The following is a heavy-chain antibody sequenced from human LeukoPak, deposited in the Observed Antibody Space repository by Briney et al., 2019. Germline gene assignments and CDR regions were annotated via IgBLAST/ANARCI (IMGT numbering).Heavy chain of an antibody. V-gene: IGHV3-7*03. CDR1: GFTFSSYW. CDR2: INHNGNVN. CDR3: ARGGGLDV. J-gene: IGHJ6*02. D-gene: IGHD3-16*01. Sequence: GGSLRLSCAASGFTFSSYWMNWARQAPGKGLEWVASINHNGNVNYYVDSVKGRFTISRDNAKNSLYLQMSNLRAEDTAVYFCARGGGLDVWGQGPTVTVSS.